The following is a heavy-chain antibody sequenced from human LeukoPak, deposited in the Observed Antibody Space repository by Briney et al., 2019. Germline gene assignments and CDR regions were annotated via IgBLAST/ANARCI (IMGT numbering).Heavy chain of an antibody. CDR2: ISSSSRYI. CDR3: AREDGSPPDY. J-gene: IGHJ4*02. V-gene: IGHV3-21*01. Sequence: GGSLRLSCAASGFTFSSYSMNWVRQAPGKGLEWVSSISSSSRYIYYADSVKGRFTISRDNAKKSLYLQMNIVRAEDTAVYYCAREDGSPPDYWGQGTLVTVPS. CDR1: GFTFSSYS. D-gene: IGHD5-24*01.